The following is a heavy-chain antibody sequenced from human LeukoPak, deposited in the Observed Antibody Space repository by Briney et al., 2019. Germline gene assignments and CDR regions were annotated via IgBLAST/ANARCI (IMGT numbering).Heavy chain of an antibody. V-gene: IGHV3-33*01. Sequence: PGRSLRLSCAASGFTFSSYGMHWVRQAPGKGLEWVAVIWYDGSNKYYADSVKGRFTISRDNSKNTLYLQMNSLRAEDTAVYYCARESFPVAGTALDYWGQGTLVTVSS. CDR2: IWYDGSNK. J-gene: IGHJ4*02. CDR3: ARESFPVAGTALDY. D-gene: IGHD6-19*01. CDR1: GFTFSSYG.